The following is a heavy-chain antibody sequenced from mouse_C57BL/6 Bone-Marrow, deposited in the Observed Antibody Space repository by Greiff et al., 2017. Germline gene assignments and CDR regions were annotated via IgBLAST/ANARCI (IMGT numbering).Heavy chain of an antibody. Sequence: QVTLKVSGPGILQPSQTLSLTCSFSGFSLSTFGMGVGWIRQPSGKGLEWLAHIWWDDDKYYNPALKSRLTISKDTSKNQVFLKIANVDTADTATYYCARMRYYGSSYRWYFDVWGTGTTVTVSS. J-gene: IGHJ1*03. V-gene: IGHV8-8*01. CDR2: IWWDDDK. D-gene: IGHD1-1*01. CDR3: ARMRYYGSSYRWYFDV. CDR1: GFSLSTFGMG.